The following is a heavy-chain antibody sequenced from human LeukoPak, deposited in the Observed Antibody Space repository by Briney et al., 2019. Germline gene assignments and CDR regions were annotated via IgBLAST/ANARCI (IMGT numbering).Heavy chain of an antibody. J-gene: IGHJ4*02. CDR1: GYTVTSYY. CDR2: INPSGGST. D-gene: IGHD1-26*01. Sequence: ASVKVSCRASGYTVTSYYLHWVRQAPGQGLEWMGMINPSGGSTSYAQKFQGRVTMTRDTSTSTVYMELSSLRSEDTAVYYCARDAGIVGASYYFDYWGQGTLVTVSS. V-gene: IGHV1-46*01. CDR3: ARDAGIVGASYYFDY.